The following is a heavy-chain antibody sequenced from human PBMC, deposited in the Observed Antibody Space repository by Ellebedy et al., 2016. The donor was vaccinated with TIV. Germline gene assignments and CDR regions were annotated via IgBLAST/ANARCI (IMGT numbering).Heavy chain of an antibody. Sequence: AASVKVSCKASGYTFTSYGISWVRQAPGQGLEWVGWFNAYYGNTNYAQKFQGRVTVTTDTSTTTAYLELRSLRSDDTAVYYCARGRDGSWTYSNQIGFDYWGQGTLVTVSS. CDR2: FNAYYGNT. CDR1: GYTFTSYG. V-gene: IGHV1-18*01. J-gene: IGHJ4*02. CDR3: ARGRDGSWTYSNQIGFDY. D-gene: IGHD3-10*01.